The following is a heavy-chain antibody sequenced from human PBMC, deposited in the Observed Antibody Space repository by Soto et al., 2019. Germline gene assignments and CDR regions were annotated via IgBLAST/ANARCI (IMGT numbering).Heavy chain of an antibody. D-gene: IGHD3-10*01. Sequence: VQLVQSGAEVKSPGASVKVSCRSSGYSFNTYGFSWVRQAPGRGLEWMGWISAYGGITNYAEKFRGRVIMTTDTSTSTAYLDLRSLRSDDTAVYYCATYYTGSGSYYRFDSWGQATLVTVSS. CDR3: ATYYTGSGSYYRFDS. CDR1: GYSFNTYG. CDR2: ISAYGGIT. J-gene: IGHJ4*02. V-gene: IGHV1-18*01.